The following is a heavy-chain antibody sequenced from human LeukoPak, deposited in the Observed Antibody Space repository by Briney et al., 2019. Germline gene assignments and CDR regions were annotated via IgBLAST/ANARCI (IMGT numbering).Heavy chain of an antibody. CDR3: AKVDWNSSGYYPPT. V-gene: IGHV3-23*01. CDR1: GFNFRDYA. J-gene: IGHJ5*02. Sequence: GGSLRLSCAGSGFNFRDYAMSWVRQAPGKGLEWVSGIGGGGTYYADSVKGRFTISRDNSKNILFLQMNSLRAEDTAVYHCAKVDWNSSGYYPPTWGQGTLVTVSS. CDR2: IGGGGT. D-gene: IGHD3-22*01.